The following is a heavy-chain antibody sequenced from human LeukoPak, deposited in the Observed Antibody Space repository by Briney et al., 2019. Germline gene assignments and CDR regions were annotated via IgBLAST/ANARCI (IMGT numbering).Heavy chain of an antibody. CDR2: TYYRSKWFN. V-gene: IGHV6-1*01. Sequence: SQTLSLTCALSGXSVSSNSSAWNWIRQSPSRGLEWLGRTYYRSKWFNDYALSVKSRITINPDTSKIQFSLQLNSVTPEDTAVYYCATRSLDYWGQGTLVTVSS. J-gene: IGHJ4*02. CDR3: ATRSLDY. CDR1: GXSVSSNSSA.